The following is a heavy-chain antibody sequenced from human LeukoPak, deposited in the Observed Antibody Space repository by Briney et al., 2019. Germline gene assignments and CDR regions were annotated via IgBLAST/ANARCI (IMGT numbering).Heavy chain of an antibody. D-gene: IGHD2-2*02. CDR3: AKSRETKYCSSTSCYTNFDY. J-gene: IGHJ4*02. V-gene: IGHV1-2*02. CDR2: INPNSGGT. Sequence: APVKVSCKASGYTFTGYYMHWVRQAPGQGLEWMGWINPNSGGTNYAQKFQGRVTMTRDTSISTAYMELSRLRSDDTAVYYCAKSRETKYCSSTSCYTNFDYWGQGTLVTVSS. CDR1: GYTFTGYY.